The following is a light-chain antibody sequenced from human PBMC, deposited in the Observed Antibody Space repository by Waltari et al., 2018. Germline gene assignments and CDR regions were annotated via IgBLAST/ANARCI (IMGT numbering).Light chain of an antibody. Sequence: QSVLTQPPSASGTPGPRVTISCSGSSSNIGSNTVNWYQQLPGTAPKRLIYSNNQRPSGVPDRFSGSKSGTSASLAISGLQSEDEADYYCAAWDDSLNGLVVFGGGTKLTVL. V-gene: IGLV1-44*01. CDR3: AAWDDSLNGLVV. CDR2: SNN. J-gene: IGLJ2*01. CDR1: SSNIGSNT.